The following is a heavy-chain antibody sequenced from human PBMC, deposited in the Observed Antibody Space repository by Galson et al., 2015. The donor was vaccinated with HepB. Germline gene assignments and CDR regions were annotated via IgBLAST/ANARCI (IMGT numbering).Heavy chain of an antibody. J-gene: IGHJ4*02. V-gene: IGHV4-59*11. Sequence: HVQLQESGPGLVKPSETLSLTCTVSGDSINGHYWSWIRQPPGKGLEWIGYIYYSGSTNYNPSLKSRVTISVDTSKNQFSLKLSSVTAADTAVYYCARGDGGYSSGWYLDYWGQGTLVTVSS. CDR2: IYYSGST. D-gene: IGHD6-19*01. CDR3: ARGDGGYSSGWYLDY. CDR1: GDSINGHY.